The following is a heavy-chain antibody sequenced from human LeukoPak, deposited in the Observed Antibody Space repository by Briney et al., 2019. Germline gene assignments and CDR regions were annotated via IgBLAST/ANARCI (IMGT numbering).Heavy chain of an antibody. D-gene: IGHD3-16*01. V-gene: IGHV3-23*01. CDR1: GFTFSSYA. Sequence: GGSLRLSCAASGFTFSSYAMSWVRQAPGKGLEWVSAISGSGGSTYNADSVKGRFTIYRDNSRETLYLQMNSLRAEDTAVYYCAKGYYDYVWGSYYFDYWGQGTLVTVSS. CDR3: AKGYYDYVWGSYYFDY. CDR2: ISGSGGST. J-gene: IGHJ4*02.